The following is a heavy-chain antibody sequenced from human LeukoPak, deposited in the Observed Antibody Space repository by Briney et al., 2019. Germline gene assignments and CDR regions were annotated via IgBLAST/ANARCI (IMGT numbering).Heavy chain of an antibody. CDR2: IYYSGST. D-gene: IGHD2-2*01. Sequence: SETLSLTCTVSGGSISSSSYYWGWIRQPPGKGLGWIGSIYYSGSTYYNPSLKSRVTISVDTSKNQFSLKLSSVTAADTAVYYCARVSAVVDNYYYYYYMDVWGKGTTVTVSS. CDR3: ARVSAVVDNYYYYYYMDV. V-gene: IGHV4-39*07. CDR1: GGSISSSSYY. J-gene: IGHJ6*03.